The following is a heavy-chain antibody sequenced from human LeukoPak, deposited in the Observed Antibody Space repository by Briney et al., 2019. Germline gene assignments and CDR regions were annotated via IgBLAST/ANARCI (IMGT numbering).Heavy chain of an antibody. CDR2: ISYDGSNK. J-gene: IGHJ4*02. CDR3: ARETYYYDSSGHYYGPFDY. V-gene: IGHV3-30-3*01. D-gene: IGHD3-22*01. Sequence: GGSLRLSCAASGFTFSSYAMHWVRQAPGKGLEWVAVISYDGSNKYYADSVKGRFTISRDNSKNTLYLQMNSLRAEDTAVYYCARETYYYDSSGHYYGPFDYWGQGTLVTVSS. CDR1: GFTFSSYA.